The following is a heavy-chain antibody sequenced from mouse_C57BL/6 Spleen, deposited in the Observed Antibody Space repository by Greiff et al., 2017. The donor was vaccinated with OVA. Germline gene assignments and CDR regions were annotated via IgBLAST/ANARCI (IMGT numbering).Heavy chain of an antibody. CDR2: IDPEDGDT. CDR1: GFNIKDYY. D-gene: IGHD2-2*01. J-gene: IGHJ4*01. Sequence: EVQLQQSGAELVRPGASVKLSCTASGFNIKDYYMHWVKQRPEQGLEWIGRIDPEDGDTEYAPKFQGKATMTADTSSNTAYLQLSSLTSEDTAVYYCTTFGYDYYAMDYWGQGTSVTVSS. CDR3: TTFGYDYYAMDY. V-gene: IGHV14-1*01.